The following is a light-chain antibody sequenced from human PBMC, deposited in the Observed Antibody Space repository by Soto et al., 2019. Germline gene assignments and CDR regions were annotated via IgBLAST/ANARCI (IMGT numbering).Light chain of an antibody. Sequence: EIVLTQSPGTLSLSPGERATLSCRASQSVSSSYLAWYQQKPGQAPRLLIYDASNRATGIPARFSGSGSGTDFTLTISSLQSEDFAVYYCQQHDNWPRTFGQGTKVDIK. CDR1: QSVSSSY. CDR3: QQHDNWPRT. V-gene: IGKV3-20*01. CDR2: DAS. J-gene: IGKJ1*01.